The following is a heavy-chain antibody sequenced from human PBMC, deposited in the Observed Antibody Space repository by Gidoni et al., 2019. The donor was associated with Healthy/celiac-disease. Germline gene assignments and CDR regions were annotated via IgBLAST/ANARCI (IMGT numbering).Heavy chain of an antibody. CDR3: AKPAMFIAAAGIETDHLPQH. V-gene: IGHV3-23*01. Sequence: EVQLLESGGCSVKPGGSLRLSCAVSGFPVRTHALSWVRQAPGKWLEWVSGISGSGGGGSTYYADSVKGRFTISRDNSKNTLYLQMNSLGAEDTAVYYCAKPAMFIAAAGIETDHLPQHWGQGTLVTVSS. CDR2: ISGSGGGGST. CDR1: GFPVRTHA. J-gene: IGHJ1*01. D-gene: IGHD6-13*01.